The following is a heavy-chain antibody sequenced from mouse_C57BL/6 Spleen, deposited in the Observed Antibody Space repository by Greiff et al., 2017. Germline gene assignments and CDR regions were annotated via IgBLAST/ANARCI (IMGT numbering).Heavy chain of an antibody. V-gene: IGHV1-59*01. CDR2: IDPSDSYT. D-gene: IGHD1-1*01. CDR3: ARYYYGSSYEGYAMDY. CDR1: GYTFTSYW. J-gene: IGHJ4*01. Sequence: VQLQQSGAELVRPGTSVKLSCKASGYTFTSYWMHWVKQRPGQGLEWIGVIDPSDSYTNYNQKFKGKATLTVDTSSLTAYMQLSSLTSEDSAVYYCARYYYGSSYEGYAMDYWGQGTSVTVSS.